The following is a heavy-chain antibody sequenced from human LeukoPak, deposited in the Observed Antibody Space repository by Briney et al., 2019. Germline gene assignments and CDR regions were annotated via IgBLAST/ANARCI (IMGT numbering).Heavy chain of an antibody. CDR3: ARVRGYGDYPYDY. J-gene: IGHJ4*02. Sequence: ASVKVSCKFSGYTFTGSYMHWVRQAPGQGLEWMGWIYPNSGGTNYAQKFQGRVTMTRDTSITTAYMELSRLRSDDTAIYYCARVRGYGDYPYDYWGQGTLVTVSS. D-gene: IGHD4-17*01. V-gene: IGHV1-2*02. CDR1: GYTFTGSY. CDR2: IYPNSGGT.